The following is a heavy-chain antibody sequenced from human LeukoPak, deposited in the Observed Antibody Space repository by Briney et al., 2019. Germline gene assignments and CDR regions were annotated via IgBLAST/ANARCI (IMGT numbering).Heavy chain of an antibody. CDR2: ISSSSSTI. Sequence: SGGSLRLSCAASGFTFSSYSMNWVRQAPGKGLEWVSYISSSSSTIYYADSVKGRFTISRDNAKNSLYLQMNSLRAEDTAVYYCARDATVTTGYWGQGTLVTVSS. D-gene: IGHD4-17*01. CDR1: GFTFSSYS. J-gene: IGHJ4*02. CDR3: ARDATVTTGY. V-gene: IGHV3-48*04.